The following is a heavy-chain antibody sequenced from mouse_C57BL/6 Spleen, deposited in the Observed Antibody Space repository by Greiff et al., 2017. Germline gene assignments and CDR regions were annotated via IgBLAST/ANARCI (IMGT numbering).Heavy chain of an antibody. CDR1: GFTFSSYA. J-gene: IGHJ4*01. D-gene: IGHD1-1*01. CDR3: ADYGSSYSYAFDY. CDR2: ISDGGSYT. V-gene: IGHV5-4*03. Sequence: DVMLVESGGGLVKPGGSLKLSCAASGFTFSSYAMSWVRQTPEKRLEWVATISDGGSYTYYPDNVKGRFTISRDNAKNNLYLQMSHLKSEDTAMYYCADYGSSYSYAFDYWGKGTSVTVSS.